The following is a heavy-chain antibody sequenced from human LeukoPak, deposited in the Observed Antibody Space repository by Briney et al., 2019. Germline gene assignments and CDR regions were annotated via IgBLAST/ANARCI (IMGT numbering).Heavy chain of an antibody. D-gene: IGHD5-24*01. J-gene: IGHJ4*02. CDR3: AKDFEGRLQPLDY. V-gene: IGHV3-53*01. CDR2: IYSGGST. Sequence: GGSLRLSCAASGFTVSSNYMSWVRQAPGKGLEWVSVIYSGGSTYYADSVKGRFTISRDNSKNTLFLQMNSLRAEDTAVYYCAKDFEGRLQPLDYWGQGTLVTVSS. CDR1: GFTVSSNY.